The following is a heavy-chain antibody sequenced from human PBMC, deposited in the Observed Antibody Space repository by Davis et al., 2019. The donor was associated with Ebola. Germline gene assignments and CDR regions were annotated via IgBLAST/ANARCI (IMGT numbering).Heavy chain of an antibody. CDR1: GFTFSAYW. CDR3: AQQLGDYGGNALRY. Sequence: GESLKISCAASGFTFSAYWMSWVRQAPGKGLEWVAVISYDGSNKYYADSVKGRFTISRDNSKNTLYLQMDSLRAEDTAVYYCAQQLGDYGGNALRYWGQGTLVTVSS. J-gene: IGHJ4*02. CDR2: ISYDGSNK. D-gene: IGHD4-23*01. V-gene: IGHV3-30*03.